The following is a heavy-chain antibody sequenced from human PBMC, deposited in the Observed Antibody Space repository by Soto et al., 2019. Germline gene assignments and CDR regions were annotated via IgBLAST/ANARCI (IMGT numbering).Heavy chain of an antibody. Sequence: EVQLVESGGDLVQPGGSLRLSCAASGFTFSNYWMHRVRQAPGKGLVWVSRINGDGTGTNYADSVKGQFTISRDNAKNTLYLQMNSLRAEDTAVYYCGRGASGSYRLDYWGQGTLVTVSS. CDR1: GFTFSNYW. D-gene: IGHD3-10*01. CDR2: INGDGTGT. V-gene: IGHV3-74*01. J-gene: IGHJ4*02. CDR3: GRGASGSYRLDY.